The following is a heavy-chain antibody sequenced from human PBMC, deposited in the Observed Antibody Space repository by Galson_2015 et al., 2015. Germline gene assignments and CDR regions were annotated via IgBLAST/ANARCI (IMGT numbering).Heavy chain of an antibody. CDR1: GGSISGDY. J-gene: IGHJ5*02. CDR2: INHNGAT. D-gene: IGHD2-15*01. CDR3: AKEPGYCSGGACYGGWFDP. Sequence: SETLSLTCAVYGGSISGDYWSWIRQPPGKGLEWIGEINHNGATDYNPSLKGRVTISGDTSRNQLSLKLTSVTAADTAVYYCAKEPGYCSGGACYGGWFDPWGQGTLVTVSS. V-gene: IGHV4-34*01.